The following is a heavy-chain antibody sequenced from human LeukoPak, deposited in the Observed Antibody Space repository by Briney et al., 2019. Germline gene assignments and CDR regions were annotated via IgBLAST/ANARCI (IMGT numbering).Heavy chain of an antibody. CDR1: GYTFTGYY. CDR3: ARVRVRGNYYYYGMDV. Sequence: ASVKVSCTASGYTFTGYYMHWVRQAPGQGLEWMGRINPNSGGTNYAQKFQGRVTMTRDTSISTAYMELSRLRSDDTAVYYCARVRVRGNYYYYGMDVWGQGTTVTVSS. J-gene: IGHJ6*02. V-gene: IGHV1-2*06. CDR2: INPNSGGT. D-gene: IGHD3-10*01.